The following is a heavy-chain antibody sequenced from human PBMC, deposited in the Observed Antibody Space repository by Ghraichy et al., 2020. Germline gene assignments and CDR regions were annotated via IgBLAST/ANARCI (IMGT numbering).Heavy chain of an antibody. D-gene: IGHD6-13*01. J-gene: IGHJ4*02. CDR3: TTAFDLVVPAALTIAAAGMDPSGDY. Sequence: GALRLSCAASGFTFSNAWMSWVRQAPGKGLEWVGRIKSKTDGGTTDYAAPVKGRFTISRDDSKNTLYLQMNSLKTEDTAVYYCTTAFDLVVPAALTIAAAGMDPSGDYWGQGTLVTVSS. CDR1: GFTFSNAW. V-gene: IGHV3-15*01. CDR2: IKSKTDGGTT.